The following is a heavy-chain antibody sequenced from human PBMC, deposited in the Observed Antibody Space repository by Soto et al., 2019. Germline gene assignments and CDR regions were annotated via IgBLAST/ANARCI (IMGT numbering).Heavy chain of an antibody. V-gene: IGHV2-5*02. CDR3: AHGSGWLSDY. CDR1: GFSLTSPAVG. Sequence: QITLKESGPTLVKPTQTLTLTCTFSGFSLTSPAVGVNWIRQPPGKALDWLALIYWDDDKQYSPSLKSRLTLTQHTSKNQVVLTMTNMDPVDTATYYCAHGSGWLSDYWGQGTLVTVSS. D-gene: IGHD6-19*01. J-gene: IGHJ4*02. CDR2: IYWDDDK.